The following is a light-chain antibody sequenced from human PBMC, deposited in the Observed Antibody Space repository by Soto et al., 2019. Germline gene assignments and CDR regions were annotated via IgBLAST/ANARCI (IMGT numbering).Light chain of an antibody. CDR2: YNN. Sequence: QSVLTQPPSVSAAPGQKVTISCSGSSSNIGSNYVFWYQQLPGTAPTLLIYYNNQRPSGVPDRFSGSKSGTSASLAISGLQSEDEAHYYCAAWDDSLYGWVFGGGTKLTVL. V-gene: IGLV1-44*01. CDR1: SSNIGSNY. CDR3: AAWDDSLYGWV. J-gene: IGLJ3*02.